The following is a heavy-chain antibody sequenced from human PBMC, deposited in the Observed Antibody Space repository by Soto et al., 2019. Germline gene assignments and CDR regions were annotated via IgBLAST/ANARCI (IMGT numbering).Heavy chain of an antibody. Sequence: SETLSLTCAVSGGSISSSNWWSWVRQPPGKGLEWIGEIYHSGSTNYNPSLKSRVTISVDKSKNQFSLKLSSVTAADTAVYYCARDSGSSGWYNYYGMDVWGRGTTVTVSS. D-gene: IGHD6-19*01. CDR1: GGSISSSNW. CDR3: ARDSGSSGWYNYYGMDV. J-gene: IGHJ6*02. V-gene: IGHV4-4*02. CDR2: IYHSGST.